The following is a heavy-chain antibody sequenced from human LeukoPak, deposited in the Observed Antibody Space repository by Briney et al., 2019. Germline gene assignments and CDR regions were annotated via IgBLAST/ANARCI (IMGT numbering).Heavy chain of an antibody. D-gene: IGHD6-13*01. CDR1: GFTFSSYA. Sequence: PGGSLRLSCAASGFTFSSYAMHWVRQAPGKGLEWVAVISYDGSNKYYADSVKGRFTISRDNSKNTLYLQMNSLRAEDTVVYYCARVETSQLVLFQPYFGYWGQGTLVTVSS. V-gene: IGHV3-30-3*01. J-gene: IGHJ4*02. CDR2: ISYDGSNK. CDR3: ARVETSQLVLFQPYFGY.